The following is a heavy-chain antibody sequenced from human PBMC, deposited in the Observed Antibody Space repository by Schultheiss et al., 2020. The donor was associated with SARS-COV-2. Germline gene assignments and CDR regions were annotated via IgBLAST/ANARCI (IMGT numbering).Heavy chain of an antibody. J-gene: IGHJ3*02. D-gene: IGHD2-2*01. Sequence: SETLSLTCAVYGGSFSGYYSSWIRQPPGKGLEWIGEINHSGSTNYNPSLQSRVTISVDTSKNQFSLMLCSVTGAETAVYYCARDLLRYCSSTSCYSNVPSEAQIKDAFDSWSEGTMVTV. CDR1: GGSFSGYY. CDR2: INHSGST. CDR3: ARDLLRYCSSTSCYSNVPSEAQIKDAFDS. V-gene: IGHV4-34*01.